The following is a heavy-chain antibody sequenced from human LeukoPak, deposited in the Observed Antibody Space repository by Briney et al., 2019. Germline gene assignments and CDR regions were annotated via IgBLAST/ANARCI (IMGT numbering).Heavy chain of an antibody. CDR2: VHSSGTT. CDR3: ARSLLAVYFDY. CDR1: GDSITNSRYY. Sequence: SETLSLTCTVSGDSITNSRYYWNWIRQPAGKGLEWLGNVHSSGTTNYLPSLWSRVTVSLDTSKNQFSLKLTSVSAADTAVYYCARSLLAVYFDYWGQGTLVTVSS. J-gene: IGHJ4*02. V-gene: IGHV4-61*09.